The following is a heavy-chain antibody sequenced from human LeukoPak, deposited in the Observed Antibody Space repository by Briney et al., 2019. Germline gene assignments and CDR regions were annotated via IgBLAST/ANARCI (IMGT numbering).Heavy chain of an antibody. V-gene: IGHV3-33*01. CDR3: VRDNAAADGALDY. CDR2: IWYDGSHR. J-gene: IGHJ4*02. D-gene: IGHD5-24*01. Sequence: PGKSLRLSCVASGFTFSSHGMHWVRQAPGKGLGWVAVIWYDGSHRYYPDSVKGRFTISRDNSKNTLFLQMDSLRVDDTAVYYCVRDNAAADGALDYWGQGSLVTVSS. CDR1: GFTFSSHG.